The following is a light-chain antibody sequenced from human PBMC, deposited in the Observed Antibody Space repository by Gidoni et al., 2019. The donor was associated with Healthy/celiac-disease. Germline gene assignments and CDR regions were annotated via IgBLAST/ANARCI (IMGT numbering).Light chain of an antibody. CDR1: QSISSY. V-gene: IGKV1-39*01. Sequence: DIQMTQSPSSLSASVGDIVTITCRASQSISSYLNWYQQKPGKAPKLLIYASSSLQRGVPSRFSGSGSGTDFTLTISRLQTEDFATYYCQQSYSTPLPFGGGTKVEIK. J-gene: IGKJ4*01. CDR2: ASS. CDR3: QQSYSTPLP.